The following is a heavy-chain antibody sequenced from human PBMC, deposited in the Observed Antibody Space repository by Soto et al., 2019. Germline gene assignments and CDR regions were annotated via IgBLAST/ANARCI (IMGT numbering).Heavy chain of an antibody. D-gene: IGHD2-8*01. CDR3: ARDRGGYCSDSVCYGMDV. CDR1: GGSISSGGYY. Sequence: QVQLQESGPGLVKPSQTLSLTCTVSGGSISSGGYYWSWIRQHPGKGVEWIGYMYYSGRTYYNPSLKSRVTISADTSKNQFSLKLSSVTAADTAVYYCARDRGGYCSDSVCYGMDVWGQGTTVTVSS. V-gene: IGHV4-31*03. J-gene: IGHJ6*02. CDR2: MYYSGRT.